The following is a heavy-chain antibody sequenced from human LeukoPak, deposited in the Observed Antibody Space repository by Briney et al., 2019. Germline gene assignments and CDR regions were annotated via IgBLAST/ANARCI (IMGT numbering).Heavy chain of an antibody. Sequence: ASVKVSCKASGYTFTSYYMHWVRQAPGQGLEWMGIINPSGGSTSYAQKFQGRVTMTRDTSTSTVYMELRSLRSEDTAVYYCARDAETGTGDYWGQGTLVTVSS. CDR2: INPSGGST. D-gene: IGHD1-1*01. J-gene: IGHJ4*02. CDR1: GYTFTSYY. V-gene: IGHV1-46*01. CDR3: ARDAETGTGDY.